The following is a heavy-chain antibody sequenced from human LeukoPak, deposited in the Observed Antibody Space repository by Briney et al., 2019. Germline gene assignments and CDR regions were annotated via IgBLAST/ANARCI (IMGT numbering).Heavy chain of an antibody. D-gene: IGHD1-1*01. V-gene: IGHV7-4-1*02. J-gene: IGHJ4*02. CDR3: ARELVGTTSGDFNY. Sequence: GASVKVSCKASGYTFTNYVMNWVRQAPGQGLEWMGWINTNTGNPTYAQGFTGRFVFSLDTSVSTAYLQISSLKAEDTAVYYCARELVGTTSGDFNYWGQGTLVTVSS. CDR1: GYTFTNYV. CDR2: INTNTGNP.